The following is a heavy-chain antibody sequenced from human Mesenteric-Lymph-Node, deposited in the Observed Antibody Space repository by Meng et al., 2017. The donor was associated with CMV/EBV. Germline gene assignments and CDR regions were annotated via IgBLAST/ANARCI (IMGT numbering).Heavy chain of an antibody. J-gene: IGHJ6*02. CDR2: IHPDSGGA. Sequence: ASVKVSCKASGYTFTSYGISWVRQAPGQGLEWMGWIHPDSGGAKYAQKFRDRVTLTRDTSVSTVYMDLSRLTSDDTAVYYCGRHGTSYYAMDVWGQGTSVTVSS. CDR3: GRHGTSYYAMDV. V-gene: IGHV1-2*02. D-gene: IGHD5-24*01. CDR1: GYTFTSYG.